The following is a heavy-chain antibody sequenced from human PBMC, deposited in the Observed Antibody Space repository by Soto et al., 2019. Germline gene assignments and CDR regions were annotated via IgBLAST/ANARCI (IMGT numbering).Heavy chain of an antibody. Sequence: GGYLRLCCVGSGPTFGSRVMSGVRRAPGEGREWVSTISDTGGDTKYADSVRGRFTMSRDNSKKTLYLQMNSLRVEDSALYFCARGSTDSYPGSRIFGFWGRGTLVTVSS. CDR3: ARGSTDSYPGSRIFGF. D-gene: IGHD3-10*01. CDR2: ISDTGGDT. V-gene: IGHV3-23*01. CDR1: GPTFGSRV. J-gene: IGHJ4*02.